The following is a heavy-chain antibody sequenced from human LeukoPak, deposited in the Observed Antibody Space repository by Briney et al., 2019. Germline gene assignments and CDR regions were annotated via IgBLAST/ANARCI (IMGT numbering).Heavy chain of an antibody. CDR2: IYYGGGT. CDR3: AGASLYYDSSGQRTFDI. CDR1: GGSISSYY. Sequence: SETLSLTCTVSGGSISSYYWNWIRQPPGKGLEWIGYIYYGGGTNYNPSLKSRVTISLDTSKNQFSLKLSSVTAADTAVYYCAGASLYYDSSGQRTFDIWGQGTMVTVSS. J-gene: IGHJ3*02. V-gene: IGHV4-59*01. D-gene: IGHD3-22*01.